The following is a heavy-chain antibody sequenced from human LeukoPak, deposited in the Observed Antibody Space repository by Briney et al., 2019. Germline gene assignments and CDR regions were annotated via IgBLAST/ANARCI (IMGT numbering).Heavy chain of an antibody. V-gene: IGHV1-2*02. Sequence: ASVKVSCKASGYSFVSYGITWVRQAPGQGLEWMGWINPNSGGTKYAQKFQGRVTMTRDTSISTAYMELIRLRSDDTAVYYCARDNDSRDPPHFDYWGQGTLVTVSS. CDR3: ARDNDSRDPPHFDY. CDR2: INPNSGGT. CDR1: GYSFVSYG. D-gene: IGHD3-16*01. J-gene: IGHJ4*02.